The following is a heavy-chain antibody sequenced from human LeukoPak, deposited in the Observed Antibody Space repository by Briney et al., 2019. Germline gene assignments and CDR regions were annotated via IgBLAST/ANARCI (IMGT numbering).Heavy chain of an antibody. J-gene: IGHJ4*02. Sequence: SETLSLICTVSGGSISSYYWSWIRQPPGKGLEWIGYIYYSGSTNYNPSLKSRVTISVDTSKNQFSLKLSSVTAADTAVYYCARHRYDSSGYYSGLFDYWGQGTLVTVSS. CDR2: IYYSGST. D-gene: IGHD3-22*01. CDR1: GGSISSYY. V-gene: IGHV4-59*08. CDR3: ARHRYDSSGYYSGLFDY.